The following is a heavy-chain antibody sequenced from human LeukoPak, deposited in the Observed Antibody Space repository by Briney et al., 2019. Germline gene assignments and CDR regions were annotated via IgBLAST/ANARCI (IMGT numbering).Heavy chain of an antibody. Sequence: PGGSLRLSCAASGFTFSSYSMYWVRQAPGKGLEWVSYISSSSSTIYYADSVKGRFTISRDNAKNSLYLQMNSLGAEDTAVYYCARDDCSSTSCYVPPGYFDLWGRGTLVTVSS. CDR1: GFTFSSYS. CDR2: ISSSSSTI. V-gene: IGHV3-48*01. J-gene: IGHJ2*01. CDR3: ARDDCSSTSCYVPPGYFDL. D-gene: IGHD2-2*01.